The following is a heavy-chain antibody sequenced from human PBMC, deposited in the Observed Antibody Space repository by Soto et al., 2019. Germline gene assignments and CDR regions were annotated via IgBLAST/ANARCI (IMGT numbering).Heavy chain of an antibody. D-gene: IGHD3-22*01. CDR2: INPSGGSP. Sequence: ASVKVSCKASGYTFTHYHVYWVRQAPGRGLEWLGMINPSGGSPTYAQNLQGRVTMTRDTSTNTGYMELSSLRSEDTAVYYCAREAINSSGYSRYFQHWGQGTLGTV. CDR1: GYTFTHYH. CDR3: AREAINSSGYSRYFQH. J-gene: IGHJ1*01. V-gene: IGHV1-46*01.